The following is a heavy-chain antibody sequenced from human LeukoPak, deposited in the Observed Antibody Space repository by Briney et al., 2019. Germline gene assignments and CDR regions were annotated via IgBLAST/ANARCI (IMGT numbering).Heavy chain of an antibody. V-gene: IGHV5-51*01. D-gene: IGHD3-22*01. Sequence: GEALKISCKGSGYSFTSYWIGWVRQMPGKGLEWMGIIYPGDSDTRYSPSFQGQVTISADKSISTAYLQWSSLKASDTAMYYCARMQHTYYYDSRGSYALYYFDYWGQGTLVTVSS. CDR2: IYPGDSDT. J-gene: IGHJ4*02. CDR3: ARMQHTYYYDSRGSYALYYFDY. CDR1: GYSFTSYW.